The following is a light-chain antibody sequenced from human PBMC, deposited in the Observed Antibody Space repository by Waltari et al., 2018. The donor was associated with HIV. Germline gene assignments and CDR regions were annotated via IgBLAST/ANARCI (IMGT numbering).Light chain of an antibody. Sequence: QSVLTQPPSVSGAPGQRVTISCTGSSSNIGAGYDVHWYQQLPRTAPKLLIYGDSDRPSGVPDRCSGSKSGTSASLAITGLQAEDEAGYYCQSYDSSLSGPWVFGGGTKLTVL. CDR3: QSYDSSLSGPWV. J-gene: IGLJ3*02. CDR2: GDS. V-gene: IGLV1-40*01. CDR1: SSNIGAGYD.